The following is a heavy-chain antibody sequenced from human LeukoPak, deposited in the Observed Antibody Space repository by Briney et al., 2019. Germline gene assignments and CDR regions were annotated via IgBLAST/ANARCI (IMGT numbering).Heavy chain of an antibody. V-gene: IGHV3-33*01. CDR3: AAYSSACFS. CDR2: IWYDGSNK. D-gene: IGHD6-19*01. CDR1: GFTFSSYV. J-gene: IGHJ5*02. Sequence: PGGSLRLSCAASGFTFSSYVMHWVRQAPGKGLEWVAVIWYDGSNKDYADSVKGRFTISRDNSKNTLFLQMNSLRVDDTAVYYCAAYSSACFSWGQGTLVTVSS.